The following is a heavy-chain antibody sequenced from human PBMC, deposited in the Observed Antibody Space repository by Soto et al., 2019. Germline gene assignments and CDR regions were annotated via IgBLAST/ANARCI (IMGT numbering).Heavy chain of an antibody. CDR1: GYTFTSYG. D-gene: IGHD1-26*01. J-gene: IGHJ4*02. V-gene: IGHV1-18*01. Sequence: QVHLVQSGAEVKKPGASVKVSCKASGYTFTSYGITWVRQAPGQGLEWMGWISAHNGNTDYAQKLPGAASVTRDSSTSTAYMELRSLISDDKAVYYCARESYGDYWGQGALVTVSS. CDR3: ARESYGDY. CDR2: ISAHNGNT.